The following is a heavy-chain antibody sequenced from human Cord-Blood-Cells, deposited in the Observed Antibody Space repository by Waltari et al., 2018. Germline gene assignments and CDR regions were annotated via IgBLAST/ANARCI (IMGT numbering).Heavy chain of an antibody. J-gene: IGHJ4*02. D-gene: IGHD6-19*01. CDR1: GGPISSSSYY. V-gene: IGHV4-39*01. Sequence: QLQLQESGPGLVKPSETLSLTCTASGGPISSSSYYWGWIRPPPGKGLEWIGSIYYSGSTYYNPSLKSRVTISVDTSKNQFSLKLSSVTAADTAVYYCASLGGSSGWYDYWGQGTLVTVSS. CDR3: ASLGGSSGWYDY. CDR2: IYYSGST.